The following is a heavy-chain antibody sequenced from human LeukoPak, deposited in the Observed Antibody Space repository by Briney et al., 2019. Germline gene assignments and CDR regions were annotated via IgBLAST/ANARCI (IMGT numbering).Heavy chain of an antibody. V-gene: IGHV4-30-4*08. D-gene: IGHD2-21*01. CDR1: GGSISSGDYY. J-gene: IGHJ4*02. Sequence: PSQTLSLTCTVSGGSISSGDYYWSWIRQPPGKGLEWIGYIYYSGSTYYNPSLKSRVTISVDTSKNQFSLKLSSVTAADTAVYYCARDGCGGGCYSDWGQGTLVTVSS. CDR2: IYYSGST. CDR3: ARDGCGGGCYSD.